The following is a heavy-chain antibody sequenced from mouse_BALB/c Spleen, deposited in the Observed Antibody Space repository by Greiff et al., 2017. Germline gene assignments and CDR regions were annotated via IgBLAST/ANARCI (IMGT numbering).Heavy chain of an antibody. J-gene: IGHJ4*01. CDR1: GFTFSSYA. CDR2: ISSGGSYT. Sequence: EVQLVESGGGLVKPGGSLKLSCAASGFTFSSYAMSWVRQSPEKRLEWVAEISSGGSYTYYPDTVTGRFTISRDNAKNTLYLEMSSLRSEDTAMYYCARGPPYYAMDYWGQGTSVTVSS. CDR3: ARGPPYYAMDY. V-gene: IGHV5-9-4*01.